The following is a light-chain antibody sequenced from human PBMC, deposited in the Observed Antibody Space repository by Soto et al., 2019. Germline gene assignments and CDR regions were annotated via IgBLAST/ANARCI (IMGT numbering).Light chain of an antibody. CDR1: QGISSS. J-gene: IGKJ5*01. Sequence: DIQMTQSPSTLSASIGDRVTITCRASQGISSSLAWYQQETGKAPKLLIYEASTLQSGVPSRFSGRGSGTDFTLTISGLHPEDFATYDCQQLNSYPFTFGQGTRLEIK. CDR3: QQLNSYPFT. V-gene: IGKV1-9*01. CDR2: EAS.